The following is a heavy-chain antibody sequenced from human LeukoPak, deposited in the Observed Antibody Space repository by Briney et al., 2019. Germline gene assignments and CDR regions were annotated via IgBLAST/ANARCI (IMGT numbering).Heavy chain of an antibody. CDR1: GASISSYY. V-gene: IGHV4-59*01. Sequence: PSETLSLTCTVSGASISSYYWSWIRQPPGKGLEWIGYRYYSGSTNYNPSLKSRVTISGDTSKNQVSLKLSSVTAADTAVYYCARDRGLGDDNWFDPWGQGTLVTVSS. CDR2: RYYSGST. CDR3: ARDRGLGDDNWFDP. D-gene: IGHD3-16*01. J-gene: IGHJ5*02.